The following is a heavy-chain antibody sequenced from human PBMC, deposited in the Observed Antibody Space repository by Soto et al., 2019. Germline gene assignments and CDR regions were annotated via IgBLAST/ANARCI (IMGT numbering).Heavy chain of an antibody. CDR2: IYYSGST. CDR1: GGSISSYY. Sequence: SLTCTVSGGSISSYYWSWIRQPPGKGLEWIGYIYYSGSTNYNPSLKSRVTISVDTSKNQFSLKLSSVTAADTAVYYCARDLSPAGRYYYYGMDVWGQGTTVTVSS. V-gene: IGHV4-59*01. J-gene: IGHJ6*02. CDR3: ARDLSPAGRYYYYGMDV. D-gene: IGHD2-2*01.